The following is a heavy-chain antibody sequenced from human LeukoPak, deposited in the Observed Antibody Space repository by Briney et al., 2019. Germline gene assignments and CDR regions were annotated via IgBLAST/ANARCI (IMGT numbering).Heavy chain of an antibody. V-gene: IGHV3-7*01. J-gene: IGHJ4*02. CDR1: GFTFSSYW. D-gene: IGHD6-13*01. CDR2: IKQDGSEK. Sequence: PGGSLRLSCAASGFTFSSYWMSWVRQAPGKGLEWVANIKQDGSEKYYVDSVKGRFTISRDNAKNSLHLQMNSLRAEDTAVYYCAKGEYSSSWYRVGNFDYWGQGTLVTVSS. CDR3: AKGEYSSSWYRVGNFDY.